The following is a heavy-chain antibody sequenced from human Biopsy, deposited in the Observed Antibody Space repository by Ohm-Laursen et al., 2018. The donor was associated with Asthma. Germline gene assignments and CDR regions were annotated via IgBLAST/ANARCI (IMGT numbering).Heavy chain of an antibody. V-gene: IGHV3-53*05. CDR1: GFTVSTNG. D-gene: IGHD1-20*01. CDR2: IYSGGGT. Sequence: SLRLSCAASGFTVSTNGMSWVRQPPGKGLEWVSVIYSGGGTYYADSMKGRFTFSRDNSQNTLSLEMNSLRVEDTAVYYCARDLRSDNWNPWGMDVWGLGTTVTVAS. CDR3: ARDLRSDNWNPWGMDV. J-gene: IGHJ6*02.